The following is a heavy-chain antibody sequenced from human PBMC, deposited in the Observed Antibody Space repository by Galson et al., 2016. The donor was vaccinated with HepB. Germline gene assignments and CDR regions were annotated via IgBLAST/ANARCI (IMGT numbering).Heavy chain of an antibody. CDR2: IYYSGRT. Sequence: SETLSLTCTVSGGSISSSSASWGWIRQPPGKGLEWIGSIYYSGRTYNNPSLRSRVSISVDTSKNQFSLKLSSVTAADTGVYYCARHAPNEGSGWILYFDLWGRGTLVTVSS. V-gene: IGHV4-39*01. D-gene: IGHD6-19*01. CDR1: GGSISSSSAS. J-gene: IGHJ2*01. CDR3: ARHAPNEGSGWILYFDL.